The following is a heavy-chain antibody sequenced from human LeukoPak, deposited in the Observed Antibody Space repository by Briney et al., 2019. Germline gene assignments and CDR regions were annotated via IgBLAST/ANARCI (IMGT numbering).Heavy chain of an antibody. CDR2: ISSSSSHT. D-gene: IGHD5-12*01. J-gene: IGHJ4*02. Sequence: GGSLRLSCAASGFTFSDYYMSWIRQAPGKGLEWVSYISSSSSHTDYADSVKGRFTISRDNAKNSLNLQMNSLRAEDTAVYYCARDSGYSGYSDYWGQGTLVTVSS. V-gene: IGHV3-11*05. CDR3: ARDSGYSGYSDY. CDR1: GFTFSDYY.